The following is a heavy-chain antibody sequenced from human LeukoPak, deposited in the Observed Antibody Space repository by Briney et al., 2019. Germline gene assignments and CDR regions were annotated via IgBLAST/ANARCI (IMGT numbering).Heavy chain of an antibody. J-gene: IGHJ4*02. CDR2: IGNVADT. Sequence: GGSLRLSCATSGFILSGYDMHWVRQLTGKGLEWVSSIGNVADTYYSGSVKGRFVISRDNARNFVFLQMNSLRAEDTAVYYCVRAPGSGGFDSWGQGAQVTVS. V-gene: IGHV3-13*01. D-gene: IGHD6-19*01. CDR3: VRAPGSGGFDS. CDR1: GFILSGYD.